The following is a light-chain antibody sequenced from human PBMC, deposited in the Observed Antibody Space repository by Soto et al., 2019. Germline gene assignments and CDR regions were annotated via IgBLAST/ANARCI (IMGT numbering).Light chain of an antibody. CDR1: SSDVGSYNL. CDR3: CSYAGNSVV. CDR2: EVS. J-gene: IGLJ2*01. Sequence: QSALTQPASVSGSPGQSITISCTGTSSDVGSYNLVSWYQQYPGKAPKLMIYEVSKRPSGISNRFSGSKSGNTASLTISGLQAEDEADYYCCSYAGNSVVFGGGTKLTVL. V-gene: IGLV2-23*02.